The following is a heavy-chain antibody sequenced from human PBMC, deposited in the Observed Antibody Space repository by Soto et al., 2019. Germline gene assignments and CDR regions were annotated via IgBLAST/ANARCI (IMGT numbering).Heavy chain of an antibody. V-gene: IGHV1-18*04. CDR3: ARDEWSDIVVEDYYYYGMDV. Sequence: GASVKVSCKASGYTFTSYGISWVRQAPGQGLEWMGWISAYNGNTNYAQKLQGRVTMTTDTSTSTAYMELRSLRSDDTAVYYCARDEWSDIVVEDYYYYGMDVWGQGTTVTV. J-gene: IGHJ6*02. CDR2: ISAYNGNT. CDR1: GYTFTSYG. D-gene: IGHD2-2*01.